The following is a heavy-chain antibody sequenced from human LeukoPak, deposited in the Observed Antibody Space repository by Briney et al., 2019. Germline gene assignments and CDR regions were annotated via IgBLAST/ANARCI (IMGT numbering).Heavy chain of an antibody. CDR1: GGSISSSRYY. V-gene: IGHV4-61*05. CDR2: IYYSGST. D-gene: IGHD3-10*01. Sequence: SETLSLTCTVSGGSISSSRYYWGWIRQTPGKGLEWIGYIYYSGSTNYNSSLKSRVSISIDTSKNRFSLKLTSVTAADTAVYYCARRLRFVGVWFDPWGQGTLVTVSS. CDR3: ARRLRFVGVWFDP. J-gene: IGHJ5*02.